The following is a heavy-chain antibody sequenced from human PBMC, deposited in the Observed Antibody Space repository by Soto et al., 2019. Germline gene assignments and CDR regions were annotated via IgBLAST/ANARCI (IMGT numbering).Heavy chain of an antibody. Sequence: QVQLVQSGAEVKKPGASVKVSCKASGYTFSTYTMHWARQAPGQRFEWMGWVNAGNGDTRYSQKFQGRVTITRDTFATTGYMELSSLTSEDTAVYYCARASSHHDGFDMWGQGTKVTVSS. J-gene: IGHJ3*02. CDR2: VNAGNGDT. CDR1: GYTFSTYT. CDR3: ARASSHHDGFDM. V-gene: IGHV1-3*01.